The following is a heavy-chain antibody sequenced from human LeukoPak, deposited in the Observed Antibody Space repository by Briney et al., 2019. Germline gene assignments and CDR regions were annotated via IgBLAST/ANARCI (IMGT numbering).Heavy chain of an antibody. D-gene: IGHD1-14*01. CDR2: IYYSGST. J-gene: IGHJ3*02. CDR3: ASSEPRNAFDI. V-gene: IGHV4-30-4*08. Sequence: PPQTLSLTCTVSGGSISSGDYYWSWIRQPPGKGLEWIGYIYYSGSTYYNPSLKSRVTISVDTSKNQFSLKLSSVTAADTAVYYCASSEPRNAFDIWGQGTMVTVSS. CDR1: GGSISSGDYY.